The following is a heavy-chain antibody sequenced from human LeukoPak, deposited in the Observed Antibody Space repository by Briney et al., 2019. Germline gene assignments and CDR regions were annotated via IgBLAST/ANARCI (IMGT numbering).Heavy chain of an antibody. J-gene: IGHJ4*02. CDR1: GGSISSGGYS. CDR2: IYHSGST. Sequence: SETLSLTCAVSGGSISSGGYSWSWIRQPPGKGLEWIGYIYHSGSTYYNPSLKSRVTISVDRSKNQFSLKQSSVTAADTAVYCCARESPSVAGNYFDYWGQGTLVTVSS. V-gene: IGHV4-30-2*01. CDR3: ARESPSVAGNYFDY. D-gene: IGHD6-19*01.